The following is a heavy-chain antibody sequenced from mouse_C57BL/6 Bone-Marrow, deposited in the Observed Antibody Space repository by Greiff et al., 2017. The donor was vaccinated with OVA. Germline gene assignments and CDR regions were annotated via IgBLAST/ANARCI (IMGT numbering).Heavy chain of an antibody. D-gene: IGHD2-4*01. CDR2: ISNGGGST. J-gene: IGHJ2*01. CDR3: ARHPGYDYDREGFDY. Sequence: EVQRVESGGGLVQPGGSLKLSCAASGFTFSDYYMYWVRQTPEKRLEWVAYISNGGGSTYYPDTVKGRFTISRDNAKNTLYLQMSRLKSEDTAMYYCARHPGYDYDREGFDYWGQGTTLTVSS. CDR1: GFTFSDYY. V-gene: IGHV5-12*01.